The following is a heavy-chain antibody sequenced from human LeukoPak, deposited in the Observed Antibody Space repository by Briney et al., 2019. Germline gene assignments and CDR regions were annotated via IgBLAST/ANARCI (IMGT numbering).Heavy chain of an antibody. V-gene: IGHV3-23*01. CDR1: GFTFSSYA. D-gene: IGHD6-13*01. J-gene: IGHJ4*02. CDR2: LSGSAGST. Sequence: GGSLRLSCAASGFTFSSYAMSWVRQAPGKGLEWVSALSGSAGSTYYADSVKGRFTISRDNSKNTLYLQMNSLRAEDTAVYYCANSAAVGTFYWGQGTLVTVSS. CDR3: ANSAAVGTFY.